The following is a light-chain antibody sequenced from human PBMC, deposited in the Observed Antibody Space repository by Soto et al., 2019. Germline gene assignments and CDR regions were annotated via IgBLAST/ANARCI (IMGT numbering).Light chain of an antibody. CDR2: GAS. Sequence: EIVMTQSPGTLSLSPGERATLSCRASQSVSSRLAWYQQKPGQAPRLLISGASNRATGIPERFSGSGSGTDFTLTITRLEPEDFAVYYCQQYDSNFGGGTKVDI. V-gene: IGKV3-20*01. CDR1: QSVSSR. J-gene: IGKJ4*01. CDR3: QQYDSN.